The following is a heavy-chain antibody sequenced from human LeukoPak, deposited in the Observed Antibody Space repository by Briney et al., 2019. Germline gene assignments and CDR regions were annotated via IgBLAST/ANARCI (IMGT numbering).Heavy chain of an antibody. CDR3: ARAVDDVVTATPADAFDI. CDR1: GFTFSSDA. Sequence: GGSLRLSCAASGFTFSSDAMHWGRQAPGKGLDWVAVISYDGSNKYYADSVKCRFTISRDNSKNTLYLQMNSLRAEDTAVYYCARAVDDVVTATPADAFDIWGQGTMVTVSS. J-gene: IGHJ3*02. CDR2: ISYDGSNK. D-gene: IGHD2-21*02. V-gene: IGHV3-30*04.